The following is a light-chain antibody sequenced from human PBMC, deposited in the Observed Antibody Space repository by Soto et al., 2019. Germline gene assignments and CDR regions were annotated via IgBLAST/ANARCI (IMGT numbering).Light chain of an antibody. J-gene: IGKJ2*01. Sequence: DIQMTQSPSALSASLGDRVTITCRASQGISNYLAWFQQKPGQGPKRLIYGASNLQSGVPPRFSGSGSETEFTLTISNLQPEDIATYYCLQHNAYPFTFGQGTKVDIK. V-gene: IGKV1-17*03. CDR2: GAS. CDR3: LQHNAYPFT. CDR1: QGISNY.